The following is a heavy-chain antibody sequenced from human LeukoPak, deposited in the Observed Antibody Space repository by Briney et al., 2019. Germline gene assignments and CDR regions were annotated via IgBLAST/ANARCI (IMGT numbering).Heavy chain of an antibody. Sequence: ASVKVSCKVSGYTLTELSMHWVRQAPGKGLEWMGGFDPEDGETIYAQKFQGRVTMTEDTSTDTAYMELSSLRSVDTAVYYCATRTITMVRGAIDYWGQGTLVTVSS. CDR2: FDPEDGET. V-gene: IGHV1-24*01. CDR3: ATRTITMVRGAIDY. J-gene: IGHJ4*02. CDR1: GYTLTELS. D-gene: IGHD3-10*01.